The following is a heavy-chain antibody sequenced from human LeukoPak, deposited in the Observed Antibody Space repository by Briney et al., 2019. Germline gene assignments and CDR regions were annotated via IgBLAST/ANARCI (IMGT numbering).Heavy chain of an antibody. CDR3: ATGDYYDSSGIFDY. CDR2: INSDGSWT. Sequence: PGGSLRLSCAASGNYWMHWVRQVPGKGLVWVSHINSDGSWTSYADSVKGRFTISRDNSKNTLYLQMNSLRAEDTAVYYCATGDYYDSSGIFDYWGQGTLVTVSS. V-gene: IGHV3-74*01. J-gene: IGHJ4*02. D-gene: IGHD3-22*01. CDR1: GNYW.